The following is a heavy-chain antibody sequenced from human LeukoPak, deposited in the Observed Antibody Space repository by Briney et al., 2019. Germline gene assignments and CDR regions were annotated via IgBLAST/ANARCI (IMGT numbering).Heavy chain of an antibody. CDR1: GGSISSYY. V-gene: IGHV4-59*01. J-gene: IGHJ6*03. D-gene: IGHD2-15*01. CDR3: ARLLPGYYYYMDV. Sequence: SETLSLTCTVSGGSISSYYWSWIRQPPGKGLEWIGYIYYSGSTNYNPSLKSRVTISVDTSKNQFSLKLSSVTAADTAVYYYARLLPGYYYYMDVWGKGTTVTVSS. CDR2: IYYSGST.